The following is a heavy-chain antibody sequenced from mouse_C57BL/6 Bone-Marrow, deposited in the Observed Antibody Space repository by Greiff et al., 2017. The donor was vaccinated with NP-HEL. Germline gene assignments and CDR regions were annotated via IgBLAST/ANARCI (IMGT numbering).Heavy chain of an antibody. J-gene: IGHJ3*01. CDR2: IRLKSDNYAT. V-gene: IGHV6-3*01. CDR1: GFTFSNYW. D-gene: IGHD3-2*02. Sequence: EVMLVESGGGLVQPGGSMKLSCVASGFTFSNYWMNWVRQSPEKGLEWVAQIRLKSDNYATHYAESVKGRFTISRDDSKSSVYLQMNNLRAEDTGIYYCTGGDVRTWFAYWGQGTLVTVSA. CDR3: TGGDVRTWFAY.